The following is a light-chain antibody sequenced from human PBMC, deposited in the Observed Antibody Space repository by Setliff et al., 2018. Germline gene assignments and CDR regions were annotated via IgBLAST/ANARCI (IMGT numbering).Light chain of an antibody. CDR1: SSDVGAYNF. V-gene: IGLV2-14*01. CDR2: DVN. J-gene: IGLJ1*01. CDR3: VSYTTSTTYV. Sequence: QSVLTQPASVSGSPGQSITMSCTGPSSDVGAYNFVSWYQQHPGKAPKLMVYDVNNRPSGVSDRFSGSKSGNTASLTISGLQAEDEADYYCVSYTTSTTYVFGTGTKVTVL.